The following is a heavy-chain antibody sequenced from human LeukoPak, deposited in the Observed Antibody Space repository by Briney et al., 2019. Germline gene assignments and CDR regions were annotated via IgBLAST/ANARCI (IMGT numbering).Heavy chain of an antibody. V-gene: IGHV4-59*01. Sequence: SGTLSLTCTVSGASISSSYWSWVRQPPGKRLEWIGFIYYNGNTNSDPSLKSRVTISVDTSKNQFSLKLTSVTAADTAVYYCVRGNYDNRGYSNAFDIWGQGAMVTVSS. D-gene: IGHD3-22*01. CDR1: GASISSSY. J-gene: IGHJ3*02. CDR3: VRGNYDNRGYSNAFDI. CDR2: IYYNGNT.